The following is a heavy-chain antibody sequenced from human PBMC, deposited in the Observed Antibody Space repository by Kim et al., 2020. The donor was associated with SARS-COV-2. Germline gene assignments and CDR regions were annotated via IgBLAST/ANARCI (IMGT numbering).Heavy chain of an antibody. Sequence: DSVKGRFTISRENAKNSLYLQMKSLRGEDTAVYYCARPYGSGSYSDAFDIWGQGTMVTVSS. D-gene: IGHD3-10*01. CDR3: ARPYGSGSYSDAFDI. J-gene: IGHJ3*02. V-gene: IGHV3-11*04.